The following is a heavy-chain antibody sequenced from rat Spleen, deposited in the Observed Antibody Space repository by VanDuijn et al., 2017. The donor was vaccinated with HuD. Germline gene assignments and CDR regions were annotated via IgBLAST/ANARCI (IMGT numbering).Heavy chain of an antibody. J-gene: IGHJ2*01. CDR3: AKGDGHEDYFDY. D-gene: IGHD1-12*02. CDR2: INTGGGNT. Sequence: EVQLVESGGGLVQPGRSLKLSCAASGFTYSNYVMVWVRQAPTKGLEWVASINTGGGNTYYRDSVKGRFTISRDDAKNTLYLQMDSLRSEDTATYYCAKGDGHEDYFDYWGRGVMVTVSS. CDR1: GFTYSNYV. V-gene: IGHV5S13*01.